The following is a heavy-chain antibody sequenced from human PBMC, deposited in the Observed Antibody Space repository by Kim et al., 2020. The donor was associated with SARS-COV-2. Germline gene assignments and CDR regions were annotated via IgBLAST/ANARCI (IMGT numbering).Heavy chain of an antibody. CDR3: ASPSYGSGSYSYYYYGMDV. J-gene: IGHJ6*02. D-gene: IGHD3-10*01. Sequence: RFTISRDNSKNTLYLQMNSLRAEDTAVYYCASPSYGSGSYSYYYYGMDVWGQGTTVTVSS. V-gene: IGHV3-53*01.